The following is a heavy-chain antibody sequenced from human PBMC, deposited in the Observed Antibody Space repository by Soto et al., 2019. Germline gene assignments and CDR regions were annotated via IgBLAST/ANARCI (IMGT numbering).Heavy chain of an antibody. J-gene: IGHJ4*02. D-gene: IGHD3-3*01. CDR2: IIPIFGTA. CDR3: AREVEHAFWSGYYAPYDIDY. Sequence: QVQLVQSGAEVKKPGSSVKVSCKASGGTFSSYAISWVRQAPGQGLEWMGGIIPIFGTANYAKKFQGRVTITADESKSTAYMELSRLRSEDTAVYYCAREVEHAFWSGYYAPYDIDYWGQGTLVTVSS. V-gene: IGHV1-69*01. CDR1: GGTFSSYA.